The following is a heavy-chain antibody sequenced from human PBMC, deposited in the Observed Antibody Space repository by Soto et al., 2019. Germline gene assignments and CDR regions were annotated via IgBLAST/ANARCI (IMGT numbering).Heavy chain of an antibody. CDR1: GGSFSGFS. CDR3: ARAPKVSGSSQTRPDF. D-gene: IGHD6-6*01. Sequence: SETLSLTCAVYGGSFSGFSWSWIRQPPGKGLEWIGEINHSGNTNYSPSLKSRVSISIDTSKKQFSLNLASVSAADTAVYYCARAPKVSGSSQTRPDFWGQGTLVTVSS. V-gene: IGHV4-34*01. CDR2: INHSGNT. J-gene: IGHJ4*02.